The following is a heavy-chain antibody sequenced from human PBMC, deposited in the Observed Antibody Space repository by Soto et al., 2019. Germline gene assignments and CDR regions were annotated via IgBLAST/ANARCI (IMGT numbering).Heavy chain of an antibody. J-gene: IGHJ5*02. Sequence: PSETLSLTCTVSGGSISSGGYYWSWIRQHPGKGLEWIGYIYYSGSTYYNPSLKSRVTISVDTSKNQFSLKLSSVTAADTAVYYCARHRSTMTRGRRGNWFDPWGQGTLVTVSS. V-gene: IGHV4-31*03. CDR3: ARHRSTMTRGRRGNWFDP. D-gene: IGHD3-10*01. CDR2: IYYSGST. CDR1: GGSISSGGYY.